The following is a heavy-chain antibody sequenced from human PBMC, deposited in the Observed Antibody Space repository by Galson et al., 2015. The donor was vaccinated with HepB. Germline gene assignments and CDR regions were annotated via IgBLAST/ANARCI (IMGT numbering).Heavy chain of an antibody. CDR1: GYTLTELS. D-gene: IGHD3-22*01. J-gene: IGHJ2*01. Sequence: SVKVSCKVSGYTLTELSMHWVRQAPGKGLEWMGGFDPEDGETIYAQKFQGRVTMTEDTSTDTAYMELSSLRSEDTAVYYCATAPTTMIVVENWYFDLWGRGTLVTVSS. V-gene: IGHV1-24*01. CDR3: ATAPTTMIVVENWYFDL. CDR2: FDPEDGET.